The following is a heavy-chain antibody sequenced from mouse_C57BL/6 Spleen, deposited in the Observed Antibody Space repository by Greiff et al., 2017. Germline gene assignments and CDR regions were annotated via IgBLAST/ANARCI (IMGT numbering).Heavy chain of an antibody. CDR2: ISSGGDYI. Sequence: EVKLVESGEGLVKPGGSLKLSCAASGFTFSSYALSWVRQTPEKRLEWVAYISSGGDYIYYEDTVKGRFTITRDNARNTLYLQLSSLKSEDTAMYYCTRAPGNWYFDVWDTGTTVTVSS. CDR3: TRAPGNWYFDV. CDR1: GFTFSSYA. V-gene: IGHV5-9-1*02. J-gene: IGHJ1*03.